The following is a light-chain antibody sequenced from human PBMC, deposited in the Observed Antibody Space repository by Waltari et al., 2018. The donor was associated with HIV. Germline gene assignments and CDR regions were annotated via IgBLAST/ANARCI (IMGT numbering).Light chain of an antibody. Sequence: DTVLTQSPGTLSLSPGESATLSCRASQSIFYNSLAWYQQKPGQAPSLLIFSTSTRATGIPDRFSASGSGADFTLTINRLEPEDFAIYYCQEYGRSPTFGQGTRLDFK. V-gene: IGKV3-20*01. CDR1: QSIFYNS. CDR2: STS. CDR3: QEYGRSPT. J-gene: IGKJ5*01.